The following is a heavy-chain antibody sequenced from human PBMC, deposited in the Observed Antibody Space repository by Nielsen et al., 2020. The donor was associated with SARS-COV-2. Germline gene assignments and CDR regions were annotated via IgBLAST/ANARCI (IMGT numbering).Heavy chain of an antibody. J-gene: IGHJ5*02. CDR3: ARQGIAARNWFDP. V-gene: IGHV4-59*08. Sequence: SETLSLTCTVSGGSISSYYWSWIRQPPGKGLEWIGYIYYSGSTNYNPSLKSRVTISVDTSENQFSLKLSSVTAADTAVYYCARQGIAARNWFDPWGQGTLVTVSS. CDR1: GGSISSYY. D-gene: IGHD6-6*01. CDR2: IYYSGST.